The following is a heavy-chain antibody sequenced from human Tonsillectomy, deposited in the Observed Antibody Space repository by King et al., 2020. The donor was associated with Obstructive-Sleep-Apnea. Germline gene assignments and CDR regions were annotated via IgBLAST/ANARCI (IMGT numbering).Heavy chain of an antibody. CDR3: ARGPADRAGSAFDI. V-gene: IGHV1-2*05. CDR2: INPHSGGT. J-gene: IGHJ3*02. CDR1: GYTFIDYY. D-gene: IGHD2-2*01. Sequence: VQLVQSGAEVKKPGASVKVSCTASGYTFIDYYIHWVRQAPGQGLEWMGRINPHSGGTNYAHRFQGRVTMTRDTSMSTAYMELSRLTSDDTVVYYCARGPADRAGSAFDIWGQGTTVTVSS.